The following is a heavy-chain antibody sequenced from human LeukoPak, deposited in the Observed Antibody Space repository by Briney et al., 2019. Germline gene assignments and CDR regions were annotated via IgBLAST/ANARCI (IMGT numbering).Heavy chain of an antibody. CDR2: IYYSGST. CDR1: GGSISSSSYY. V-gene: IGHV4-39*07. CDR3: AREVYRWFDP. D-gene: IGHD5/OR15-5a*01. J-gene: IGHJ5*02. Sequence: SETLSLTCTASGGSISSSSYYWGWIRQPPGKGLEWIGSIYYSGSTYYNPSLKSRVTISVDTSKNQFSLKLSSVTAADTAVYYCAREVYRWFDPWGQGTLVTVSS.